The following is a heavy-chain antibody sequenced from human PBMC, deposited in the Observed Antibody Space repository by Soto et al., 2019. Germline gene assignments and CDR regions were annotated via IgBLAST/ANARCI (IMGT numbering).Heavy chain of an antibody. CDR3: ARDTAMVSYYYMDV. J-gene: IGHJ6*03. CDR1: GGSISSGGYY. CDR2: IYYSGGT. Sequence: PSETLSLTCTVSGGSISSGGYYWSWIRQHPGKGLEWIGYIYYSGGTYYNPSLKSRVTISVDTSKNQFSLKLSSVTAADTAVYYCARDTAMVSYYYMDVWGKGTTVTVSS. D-gene: IGHD5-18*01. V-gene: IGHV4-31*03.